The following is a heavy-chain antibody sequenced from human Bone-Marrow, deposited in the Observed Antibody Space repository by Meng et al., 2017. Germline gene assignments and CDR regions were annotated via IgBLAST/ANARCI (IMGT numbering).Heavy chain of an antibody. D-gene: IGHD5-18*01. V-gene: IGHV3-9*01. CDR1: GFTFDDYA. J-gene: IGHJ6*02. CDR2: ISWNSGSI. Sequence: SLKISCAASGFTFDDYAMHWVRQAPGKGLEWVSGISWNSGSIGYADSVKGRFTISRDNAKNSLYLQMNSLRAEDTAVYYCARDGGYSYGSFYYYYGMDVWGQGTTVTVSS. CDR3: ARDGGYSYGSFYYYYGMDV.